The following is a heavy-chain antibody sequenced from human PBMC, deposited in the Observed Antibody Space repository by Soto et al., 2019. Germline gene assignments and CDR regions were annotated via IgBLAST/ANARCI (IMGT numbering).Heavy chain of an antibody. D-gene: IGHD6-6*01. V-gene: IGHV1-8*01. Sequence: QVQRVQSGAEVKKPGASVKVSCKTSGYTFTNYNINWVRQATGQGLEWMGWMNPNSGNTGYAQKFQGRVTMTRNTSITTAYMELSSLRSGDTAVYYCARAEPYRTSSPFDYWGQRTLGTVSS. CDR1: GYTFTNYN. CDR3: ARAEPYRTSSPFDY. J-gene: IGHJ4*02. CDR2: MNPNSGNT.